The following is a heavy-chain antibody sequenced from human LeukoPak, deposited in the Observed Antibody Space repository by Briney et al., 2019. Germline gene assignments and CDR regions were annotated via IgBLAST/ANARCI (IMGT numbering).Heavy chain of an antibody. J-gene: IGHJ6*02. CDR1: GGSISSYY. V-gene: IGHV4-59*01. D-gene: IGHD3-22*01. Sequence: SETLSLTCTVSGGSISSYYWSWIRQPPGKGLEWIGYIYYSGSTNYNPSLKSRVTISVDTSKNQFSLKLSSVTAADTAVYYCAGSMIVVVRDYYYYGMDVWGQGTTVTVSS. CDR3: AGSMIVVVRDYYYYGMDV. CDR2: IYYSGST.